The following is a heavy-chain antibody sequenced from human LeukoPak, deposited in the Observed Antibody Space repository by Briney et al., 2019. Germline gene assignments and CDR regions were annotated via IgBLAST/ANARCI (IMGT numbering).Heavy chain of an antibody. CDR3: ANCGGDCYAFDY. J-gene: IGHJ4*02. D-gene: IGHD2-21*02. CDR1: GFTFSTYG. CDR2: ISGSGDST. V-gene: IGHV3-23*01. Sequence: RGSLRLSCAASGFTFSTYGMSWVRQAPGKGLEWVSAISGSGDSTYHADSVKGRFTISRDNSKNTLYLQMNSLRAEDTAVYYCANCGGDCYAFDYWGQGTLVTVSS.